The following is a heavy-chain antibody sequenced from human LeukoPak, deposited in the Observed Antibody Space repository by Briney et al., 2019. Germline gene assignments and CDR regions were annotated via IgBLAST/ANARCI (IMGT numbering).Heavy chain of an antibody. Sequence: PSETLSLTCTVSGGSISSHYWTWIRQPPGKGLDWIGYIYDSGSTNYNPFLKSRATMSVDTSKNQFSLNLSSVTAADTAVYYCACYDVLTGYYSFDCWGQGILVTVSS. J-gene: IGHJ4*02. D-gene: IGHD3-9*01. V-gene: IGHV4-59*08. CDR2: IYDSGST. CDR1: GGSISSHY. CDR3: ACYDVLTGYYSFDC.